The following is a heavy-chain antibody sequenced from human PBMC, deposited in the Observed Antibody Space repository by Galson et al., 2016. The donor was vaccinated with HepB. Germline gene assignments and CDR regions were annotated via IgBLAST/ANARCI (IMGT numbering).Heavy chain of an antibody. Sequence: SLRLSCAASGFTFSDYYMNWHRQAPGKGLEWVSYISSSGGTIHYADSVKGRFTISRDNAKNSLSLQMNSLRAEDTAVYYCARGEERLVRYYYYGMDVWGQGTTVTVSS. CDR1: GFTFSDYY. D-gene: IGHD6-13*01. V-gene: IGHV3-11*01. J-gene: IGHJ6*02. CDR3: ARGEERLVRYYYYGMDV. CDR2: ISSSGGTI.